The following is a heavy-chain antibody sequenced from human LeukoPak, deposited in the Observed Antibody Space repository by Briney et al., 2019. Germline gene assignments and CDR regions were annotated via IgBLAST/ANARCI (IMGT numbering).Heavy chain of an antibody. CDR3: AKEEYSPRLPEYYFDY. CDR1: GFTFSSYW. V-gene: IGHV3-74*01. D-gene: IGHD6-6*01. Sequence: GGSLRLSCAASGFTFSSYWMHWVRQAPGKGLVWVSRINSDGSSTSYADSVKGRFTISRDNAKNTLYLQMNSLRAEDTAVYYCAKEEYSPRLPEYYFDYWGQGTLVTVSS. CDR2: INSDGSST. J-gene: IGHJ4*02.